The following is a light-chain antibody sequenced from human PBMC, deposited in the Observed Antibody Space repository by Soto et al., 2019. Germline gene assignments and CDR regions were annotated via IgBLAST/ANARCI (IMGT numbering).Light chain of an antibody. CDR2: GDN. CDR3: HSFDNSLTAWV. CDR1: SSNFGAGYD. V-gene: IGLV1-40*01. J-gene: IGLJ3*02. Sequence: QSVLTQPPSVSGAPGQRGTISCTGSSSNFGAGYDVHWYQQFPGTAPKLLIYGDNNRPSGVPDRFSGSKSGTSASLAITGLQVGDEAGYCCHSFDNSLTAWVFGGGTQLTAL.